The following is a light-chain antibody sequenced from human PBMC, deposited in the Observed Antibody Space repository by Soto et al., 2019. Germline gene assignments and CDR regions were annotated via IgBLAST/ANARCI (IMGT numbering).Light chain of an antibody. J-gene: IGKJ1*01. V-gene: IGKV1-6*01. CDR1: QGIRNE. Sequence: IPMTQSPSTLSASVGDRVTITCRATQGIRNELGWYQQKPGKAPKLLIYAASSLQSGVPSRFSGSASGTDFTLTISSLQPEDFATYYCLQDYNYPRTFGQGTKVDIK. CDR2: AAS. CDR3: LQDYNYPRT.